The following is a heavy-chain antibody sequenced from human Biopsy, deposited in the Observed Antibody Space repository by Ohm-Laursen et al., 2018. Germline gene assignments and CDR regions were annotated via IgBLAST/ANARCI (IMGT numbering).Heavy chain of an antibody. CDR3: ATGPKRLTGTSYFES. D-gene: IGHD1-7*01. Sequence: SDTLSLTWAVSGGSLSSYSWSWIRQPAGKGLEWIGRLYTSGDTNYNPSLKSRVSVSEDTSRRQFSLRLTSVTAADTAVYYCATGPKRLTGTSYFESWGRGILGTVSS. V-gene: IGHV4-4*07. CDR2: LYTSGDT. J-gene: IGHJ4*02. CDR1: GGSLSSYS.